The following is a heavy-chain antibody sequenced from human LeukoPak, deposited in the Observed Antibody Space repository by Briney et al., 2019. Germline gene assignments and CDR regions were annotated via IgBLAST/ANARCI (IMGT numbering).Heavy chain of an antibody. Sequence: SETLSLTCTVSGGSVSSVSYYWSWIRQPPGKGLEWIGYIYYSGSTNYNPSLKSRLTISVDTSNNQFSLKLSSVTAADTAVYYCARENDYGGNPYRSYDAFDIWGQGTMVTVSS. CDR2: IYYSGST. V-gene: IGHV4-61*01. J-gene: IGHJ3*02. D-gene: IGHD4-23*01. CDR3: ARENDYGGNPYRSYDAFDI. CDR1: GGSVSSVSYY.